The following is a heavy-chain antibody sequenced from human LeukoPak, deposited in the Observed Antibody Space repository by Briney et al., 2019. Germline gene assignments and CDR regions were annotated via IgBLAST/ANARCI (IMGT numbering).Heavy chain of an antibody. CDR2: INSDGSST. J-gene: IGHJ4*02. V-gene: IGHV3-74*01. Sequence: GGSLRLSCAASGFTFSSYWMHWVRQAPGKGLVWVSRINSDGSSTSYADSVKGRFTISRDNSKNTLYLQMNSLRAEDTAVYYCATTHDFWSGPGDYWGQGTLVTVSS. D-gene: IGHD3-3*01. CDR1: GFTFSSYW. CDR3: ATTHDFWSGPGDY.